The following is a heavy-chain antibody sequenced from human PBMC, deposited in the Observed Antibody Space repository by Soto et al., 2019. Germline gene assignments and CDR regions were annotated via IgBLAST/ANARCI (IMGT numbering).Heavy chain of an antibody. V-gene: IGHV1-69*02. CDR2: FIPILGLA. J-gene: IGHJ4*02. CDR1: GGSFNSHS. CDR3: ARPSSHTATTGTFNY. Sequence: QVQLVHSGAEVKKPGSSVIVSCKASGGSFNSHSINWVRQAPGQGLQWVGRFIPILGLANYAQSFQGRVTITADKSTSTAYMELSSLGSDDTAVYYCARPSSHTATTGTFNYWGQGTPVTVSS. D-gene: IGHD1-1*01.